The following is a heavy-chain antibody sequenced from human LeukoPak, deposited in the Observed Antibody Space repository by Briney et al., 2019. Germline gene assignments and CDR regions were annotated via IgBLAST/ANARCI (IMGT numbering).Heavy chain of an antibody. Sequence: SETLSLTCTVSGGSISSYYWSWIRQPPGKGLEWIGYIYYSGSTNYNPSLKSRVTISVDTSKNQCSLKLSSVTAADTAVYYCARGGEVVAATEYYFDYWGQGTLVTVSS. CDR1: GGSISSYY. CDR2: IYYSGST. J-gene: IGHJ4*02. V-gene: IGHV4-59*01. CDR3: ARGGEVVAATEYYFDY. D-gene: IGHD2-15*01.